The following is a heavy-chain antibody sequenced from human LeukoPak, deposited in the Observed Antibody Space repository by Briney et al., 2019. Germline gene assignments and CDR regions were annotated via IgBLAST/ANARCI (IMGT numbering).Heavy chain of an antibody. Sequence: PSETLSLTCAVYGGSFSGYYWSWIRQPPGKGLEWIGEINHSGSTNYNPSLKSRVTISVDTSKNQFSLKLSSVTAADTAVYYCARFFYGSGSYNDYWGQGTLVTVSS. J-gene: IGHJ4*02. CDR2: INHSGST. CDR3: ARFFYGSGSYNDY. D-gene: IGHD3-10*01. V-gene: IGHV4-34*01. CDR1: GGSFSGYY.